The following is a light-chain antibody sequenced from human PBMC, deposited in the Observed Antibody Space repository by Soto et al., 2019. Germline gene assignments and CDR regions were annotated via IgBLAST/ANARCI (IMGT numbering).Light chain of an antibody. CDR3: GADHGSGSNFVVV. V-gene: IGLV9-49*01. CDR1: SGYSNYK. CDR2: VGTGGIVG. J-gene: IGLJ2*01. Sequence: QPVLTQPPSASASLGASVTLTCTLSSGYSNYKVDWYQQRPGQGPRFVMRVGTGGIVGSKGDGIPDRFSVLGSGLNRYLTIKNIQGEDESDYYCGADHGSGSNFVVVFGGGTKLTVL.